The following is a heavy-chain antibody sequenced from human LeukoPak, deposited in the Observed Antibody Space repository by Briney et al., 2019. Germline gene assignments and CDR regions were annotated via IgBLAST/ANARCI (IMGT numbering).Heavy chain of an antibody. CDR2: INPNSGTT. J-gene: IGHJ6*03. Sequence: ASVRVSCKASGYTFTGYYLHWVRQAPGQGLEWMGWINPNSGTTRYAQNFQGRVTMTRDTSISTAYMELRRLRSDDTAVYYCARLKTGYGGYPWFDYYMDVWGKGTTVTVSS. D-gene: IGHD4-23*01. V-gene: IGHV1-2*02. CDR3: ARLKTGYGGYPWFDYYMDV. CDR1: GYTFTGYY.